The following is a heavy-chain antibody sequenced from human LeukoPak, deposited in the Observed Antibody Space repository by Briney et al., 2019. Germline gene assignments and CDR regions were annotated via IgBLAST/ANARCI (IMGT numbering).Heavy chain of an antibody. J-gene: IGHJ4*02. CDR1: GDSVSSNSAA. V-gene: IGHV6-1*01. D-gene: IGHD6-6*01. CDR3: ARDQGGYSSSPGEFDY. CDR2: TYYRSKWYN. Sequence: SQTLSLTWAISGDSVSSNSAAWNWIRQSPSRGLEWLGRTYYRSKWYNDYAVSVKSRITINPDTSKNQFSLQLNSVTPEDTAVYYCARDQGGYSSSPGEFDYWGQGTLVTVSS.